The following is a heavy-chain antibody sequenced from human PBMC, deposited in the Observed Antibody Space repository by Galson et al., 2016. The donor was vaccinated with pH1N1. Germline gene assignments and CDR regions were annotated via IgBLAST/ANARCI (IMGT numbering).Heavy chain of an antibody. D-gene: IGHD2-8*01. CDR1: GGTFSSYS. J-gene: IGHJ3*01. CDR2: INPLFGPA. CDR3: AMPDYNNGFAFNV. V-gene: IGHV1-69*05. Sequence: SVKVSSKASGGTFSSYSFHWVRQAPGQGLEWMGGINPLFGPADYAQKFQGRVTITTDESKTTAYMELSRLRSEDTAVYFCAMPDYNNGFAFNVWGQGTVVTVSS.